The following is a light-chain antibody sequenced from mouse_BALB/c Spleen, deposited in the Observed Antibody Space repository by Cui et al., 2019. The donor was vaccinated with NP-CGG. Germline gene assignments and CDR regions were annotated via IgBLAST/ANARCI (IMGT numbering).Light chain of an antibody. Sequence: QAVVTQESALTTSPGETVTLTCRSSTGAVTTNKFANWVQEKSDHLFTGLIGGTNNRAPGVPARFSGSLIGDKAALTITGAQTEDEAIYFCALWYSNHWVFGGGTKLTV. CDR1: TGAVTTNKF. V-gene: IGLV1*01. J-gene: IGLJ1*01. CDR3: ALWYSNHWV. CDR2: GTN.